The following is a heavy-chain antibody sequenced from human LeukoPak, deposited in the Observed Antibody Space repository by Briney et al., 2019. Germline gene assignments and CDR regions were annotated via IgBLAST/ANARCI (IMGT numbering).Heavy chain of an antibody. J-gene: IGHJ5*02. D-gene: IGHD6-6*01. CDR2: IYYSGST. CDR1: GGSISSGGYY. CDR3: ARVFSSSSGYWCDP. V-gene: IGHV4-31*03. Sequence: NSSQTLSLTCTVSGGSISSGGYYWSWIRQHPGKGLVWIGYIYYSGSTYYNPSLKRRVTISVDPSKNQFSLKLSSVPAADTAVYYCARVFSSSSGYWCDPWGQGTLVTVSS.